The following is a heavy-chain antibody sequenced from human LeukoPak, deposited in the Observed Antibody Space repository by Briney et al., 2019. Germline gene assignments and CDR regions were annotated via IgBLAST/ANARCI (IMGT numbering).Heavy chain of an antibody. J-gene: IGHJ4*02. Sequence: ASVKVSCKASGYTFTGYYMHRVRQAPGQGLEWMGWINPDSGGTNYAQKFQGRVTMTRDTSISTAYMELSRLTSDDTAVYFCARLNIPMGTFDYWGQGTLVTVSS. CDR1: GYTFTGYY. CDR3: ARLNIPMGTFDY. CDR2: INPDSGGT. D-gene: IGHD2-2*02. V-gene: IGHV1-2*02.